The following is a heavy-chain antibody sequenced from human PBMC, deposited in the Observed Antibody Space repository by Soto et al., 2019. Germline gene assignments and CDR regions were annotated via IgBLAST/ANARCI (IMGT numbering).Heavy chain of an antibody. J-gene: IGHJ3*02. CDR3: ASASLTMIVVAEGSAFDI. CDR1: GGSISSGDYY. Sequence: QVQLQESGPGLVKPSQTLSLTCTVSGGSISSGDYYWSWIRQPPGKGLEWIGYIYYSGSTYYNPSLKSRVTISVDTSKNQFSLKLSSVTAADTAVYYCASASLTMIVVAEGSAFDIWGQGTMVTVSS. D-gene: IGHD3-22*01. V-gene: IGHV4-30-4*01. CDR2: IYYSGST.